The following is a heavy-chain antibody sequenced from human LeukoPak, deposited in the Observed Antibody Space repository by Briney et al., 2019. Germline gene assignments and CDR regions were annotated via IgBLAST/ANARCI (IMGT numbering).Heavy chain of an antibody. CDR2: ISSSSSTI. V-gene: IGHV3-48*01. CDR1: GFTFSSYS. J-gene: IGHJ6*03. CDR3: AREDHSSGWYGVDYYYYMDV. Sequence: GGSLRLSCAASGFTFSSYSMNWVRQAPGKGLEWVSYISSSSSTIYYADSVKGRFTISRDNAKNSLYLQMNSLRAEDTAVYYCAREDHSSGWYGVDYYYYMDVWGKGTTVTVSS. D-gene: IGHD6-19*01.